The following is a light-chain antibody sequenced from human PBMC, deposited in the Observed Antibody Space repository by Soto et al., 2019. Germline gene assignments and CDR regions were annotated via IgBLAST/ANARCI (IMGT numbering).Light chain of an antibody. J-gene: IGKJ1*01. CDR1: QSVSFN. V-gene: IGKV3-15*01. Sequence: EIVMTQSPATLSVSPWERATLSCRASQSVSFNLAWYQQKPGQAPSLLIYGASTRATGTPARFSGTGSGTEFTLTISSLQSEDFAVYYCQQYKNWPQTFGQGTKVDIK. CDR2: GAS. CDR3: QQYKNWPQT.